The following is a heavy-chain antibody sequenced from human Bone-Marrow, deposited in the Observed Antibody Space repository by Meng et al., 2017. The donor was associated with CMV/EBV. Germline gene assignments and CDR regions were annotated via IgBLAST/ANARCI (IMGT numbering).Heavy chain of an antibody. CDR2: IRYDGSNN. CDR3: AKTYYDFRSGYKGPFDY. Sequence: GESLKISCATSGFTFSIFGMHWVRQAPGKGLEWVAFIRYDGSNNYYADSVKGRFTISRDNSKNTLYLQMNSLGAEDTAVYHCAKTYYDFRSGYKGPFDYWGQGTLVTVSS. V-gene: IGHV3-30*02. D-gene: IGHD3-3*01. CDR1: GFTFSIFG. J-gene: IGHJ4*02.